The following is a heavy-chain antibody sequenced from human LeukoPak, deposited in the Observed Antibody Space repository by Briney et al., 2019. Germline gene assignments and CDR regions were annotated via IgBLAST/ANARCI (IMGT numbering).Heavy chain of an antibody. Sequence: SETLSLTCAVYGGSFSGYYWSWIRQPPGKGLEWIGEINHSGSTNYNPSPKSRVTISVDTSKNQFSLKLSSVTAADTAVYYCARGPLVGAGECDYWGQGTLVTVSS. J-gene: IGHJ4*02. CDR1: GGSFSGYY. CDR3: ARGPLVGAGECDY. CDR2: INHSGST. V-gene: IGHV4-34*01. D-gene: IGHD1-26*01.